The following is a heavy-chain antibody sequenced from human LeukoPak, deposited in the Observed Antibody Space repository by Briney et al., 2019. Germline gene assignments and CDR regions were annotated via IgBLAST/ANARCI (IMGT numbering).Heavy chain of an antibody. CDR1: GFTFSSYA. Sequence: GGSLRLSCAASGFTFSSYAMSWVRQAPGKGLEWVSTINGGGVNTHYADSVGGRFTISRDNSKNTLFLQMNSLRDEDMAVYYCARDLGALRSYYYGMDVWGQGTTVTVSS. J-gene: IGHJ6*02. CDR2: INGGGVNT. V-gene: IGHV3-23*01. D-gene: IGHD5-12*01. CDR3: ARDLGALRSYYYGMDV.